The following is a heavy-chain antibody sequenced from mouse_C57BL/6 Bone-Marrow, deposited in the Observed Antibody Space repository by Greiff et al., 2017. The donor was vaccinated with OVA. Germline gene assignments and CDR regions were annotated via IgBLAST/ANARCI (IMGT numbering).Heavy chain of an antibody. J-gene: IGHJ3*01. CDR2: IYPRSGNT. D-gene: IGHD1-1*01. CDR3: ARRYYGSSYRFAY. V-gene: IGHV1-81*01. Sequence: VQLVESGAELARPGASVKLSCKASGYTFTSYGISWVKQRTGQGLEWIGEIYPRSGNTYYNEKFKGKATLTADKSSSTAYMELRSLTSEDSAVYFCARRYYGSSYRFAYWGQGTLVTVSA. CDR1: GYTFTSYG.